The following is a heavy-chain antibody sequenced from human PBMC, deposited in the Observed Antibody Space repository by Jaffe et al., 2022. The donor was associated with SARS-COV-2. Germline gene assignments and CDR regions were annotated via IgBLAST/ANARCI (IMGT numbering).Heavy chain of an antibody. CDR2: IYYDGTT. J-gene: IGHJ6*02. CDR1: GGSISSYY. Sequence: QVQLQESGPGLVKSSETLSLSCTVSGGSISSYYWSWIRQPPGKGLEWIGFIYYDGTTNYNPSLKSRVTIPLDTSENQISLKLRSVTAADTAVYYCARGSLNYYHGMDVWGQGTAVTVSS. V-gene: IGHV4-59*13. CDR3: ARGSLNYYHGMDV.